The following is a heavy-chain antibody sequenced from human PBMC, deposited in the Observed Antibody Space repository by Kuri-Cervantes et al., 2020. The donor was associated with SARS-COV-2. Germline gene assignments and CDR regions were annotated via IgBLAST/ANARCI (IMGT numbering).Heavy chain of an antibody. D-gene: IGHD3-10*01. CDR2: ISYDGSNK. CDR3: ASNPPLLLLRE. Sequence: GESLKISCAASGFTFGIYNMNWVRQAPGKGLEWVAVISYDGSNKYYADSVKGRFTISRDNSKNTLYLQMNSLRAEDTAVYYCASNPPLLLLREWGQGTLVTVSS. J-gene: IGHJ4*02. CDR1: GFTFGIYN. V-gene: IGHV3-30-3*01.